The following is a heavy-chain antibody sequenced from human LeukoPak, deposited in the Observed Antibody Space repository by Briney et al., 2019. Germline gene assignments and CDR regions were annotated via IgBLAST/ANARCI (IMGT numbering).Heavy chain of an antibody. D-gene: IGHD2-2*01. CDR1: GGTFSSYA. J-gene: IGHJ6*02. CDR2: IIPIFGTA. V-gene: IGHV1-69*01. CDR3: ARALLSHPDIVVVPAAMSPNYYYYYYGMDV. Sequence: GASVKVSCKASGGTFSSYAISWVRQAPGQGLEWTGGIIPIFGTANYAQKFQGRVTITADESTSTAYMELSSLRSEDTAVYYCARALLSHPDIVVVPAAMSPNYYYYYYGMDVWGQGTTVTVSS.